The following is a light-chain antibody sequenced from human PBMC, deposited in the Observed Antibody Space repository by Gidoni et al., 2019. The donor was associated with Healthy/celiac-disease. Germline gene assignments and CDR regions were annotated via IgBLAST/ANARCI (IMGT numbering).Light chain of an antibody. V-gene: IGKV2-28*01. Sequence: DIVMTQSRLSLPVTPGEPACISCMSSQSLLHSNGFNELDWYLQKPGQSPQLLIYLGSNRASGVPDRFSVSGSGTDFTLKISRVEAEDVGVYYCMQALQTPLTFGGGTKVEIK. J-gene: IGKJ4*01. CDR1: QSLLHSNGFNE. CDR2: LGS. CDR3: MQALQTPLT.